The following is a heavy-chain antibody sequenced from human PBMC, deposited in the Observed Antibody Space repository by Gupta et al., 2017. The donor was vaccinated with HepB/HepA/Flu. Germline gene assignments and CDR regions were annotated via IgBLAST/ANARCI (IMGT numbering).Heavy chain of an antibody. J-gene: IGHJ6*02. D-gene: IGHD4-17*01. V-gene: IGHV3-30-3*01. Sequence: QVQLVESGGGVVQPGRSLRLSCAASGFTFSSYAMHWVRQAPGKGLEWVAVISYDGSNKYYADSVKGRFTISRDNSKNTLYLQMNSLRAEETAVYYCARDVNYGDDARYYYGMDVWGQGTTVTVS. CDR1: GFTFSSYA. CDR3: ARDVNYGDDARYYYGMDV. CDR2: ISYDGSNK.